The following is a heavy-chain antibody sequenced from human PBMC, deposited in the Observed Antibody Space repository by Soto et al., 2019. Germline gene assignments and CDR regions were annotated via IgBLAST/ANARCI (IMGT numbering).Heavy chain of an antibody. CDR1: GFTFSSYG. V-gene: IGHV3-33*01. CDR3: ARAGGYAGEDAFDI. J-gene: IGHJ3*02. CDR2: IWYDGSNK. Sequence: QVQLVESGGGVVQPGRSLRLSCAASGFTFSSYGMHWVRQAPGKGLEWVAVIWYDGSNKYYADSVKGRFTISRDNSKNPMYLQMNSLRAEDTAVYYCARAGGYAGEDAFDIWGQGTMVTVSS. D-gene: IGHD5-12*01.